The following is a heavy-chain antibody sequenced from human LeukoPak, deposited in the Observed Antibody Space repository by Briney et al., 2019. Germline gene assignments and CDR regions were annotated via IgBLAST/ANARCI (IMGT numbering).Heavy chain of an antibody. V-gene: IGHV3-74*01. CDR3: TSIDDYVWGSYRYGDY. Sequence: GGSLRLSCAASGFTFSSYWMHWVRQAPGKGLVWVSRINSDGSSTSYADSVKGRFTISRDNAKNTLYLQMNNLKTEDTAVYYCTSIDDYVWGSYRYGDYWGQGTLVTVSS. CDR2: INSDGSST. D-gene: IGHD3-16*02. CDR1: GFTFSSYW. J-gene: IGHJ4*02.